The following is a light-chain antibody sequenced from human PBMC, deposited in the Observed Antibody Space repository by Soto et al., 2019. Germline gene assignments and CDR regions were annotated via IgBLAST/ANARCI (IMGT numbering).Light chain of an antibody. V-gene: IGKV1-12*01. CDR2: GSS. J-gene: IGKJ4*01. Sequence: DIQMTQSPSSVSVSVGDTVTITCRANQGIDDWLAWYQQKPGKAPKLLMYGSSTLQSGVPARFSGSRSGTDFILTISSLQPEDIATYYCQQAKDFPLTFGGGTKVEIK. CDR1: QGIDDW. CDR3: QQAKDFPLT.